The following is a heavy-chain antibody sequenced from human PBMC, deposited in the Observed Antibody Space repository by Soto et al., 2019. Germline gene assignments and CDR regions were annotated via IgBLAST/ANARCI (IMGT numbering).Heavy chain of an antibody. J-gene: IGHJ4*02. CDR1: GFTFSSYG. V-gene: IGHV3-33*01. D-gene: IGHD4-17*01. Sequence: QVQLVESGGGVVQTGRSLRLSCAASGFTFSSYGMHWVRQAPGKGLEWVAVIWYDGSNKYYADSVKGRFTISRDNSKNTLYLQMNSLRAEDTAVYYCARDYGGNSLDYWGQGTLVTVSS. CDR2: IWYDGSNK. CDR3: ARDYGGNSLDY.